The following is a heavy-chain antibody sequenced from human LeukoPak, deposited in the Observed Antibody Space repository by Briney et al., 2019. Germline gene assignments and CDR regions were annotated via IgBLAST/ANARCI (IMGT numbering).Heavy chain of an antibody. CDR3: ARDIDGAMVRGVIVF. CDR1: GFTFNSFG. J-gene: IGHJ4*02. V-gene: IGHV3-30*12. D-gene: IGHD3-10*01. CDR2: IYYDGSNN. Sequence: PGGSLRLSCAASGFTFNSFGIHWVRQAPGKGLEWVAVIYYDGSNNFYSDSVKGRFTISRDNSKNTVSLQMSSLRAEDTAVYYCARDIDGAMVRGVIVFWGQGTLVTVSS.